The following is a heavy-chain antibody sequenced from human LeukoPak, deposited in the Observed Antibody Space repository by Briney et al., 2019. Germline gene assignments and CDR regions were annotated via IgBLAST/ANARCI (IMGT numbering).Heavy chain of an antibody. Sequence: ASVKVSCKASGYTFTGYYMHWVRQAPGQGLEWMGWINPNSGGTNYAQKFQGRVTMTRDTSISTAYMELSRLRSDGTAVYYCARGSPRMITFGGVIVTLSFDYWGQGTLVTVSS. CDR1: GYTFTGYY. D-gene: IGHD3-16*02. V-gene: IGHV1-2*02. CDR3: ARGSPRMITFGGVIVTLSFDY. CDR2: INPNSGGT. J-gene: IGHJ4*02.